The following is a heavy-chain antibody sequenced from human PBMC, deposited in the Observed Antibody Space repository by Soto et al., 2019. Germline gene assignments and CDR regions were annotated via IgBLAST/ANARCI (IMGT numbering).Heavy chain of an antibody. CDR2: ISAYNGNT. D-gene: IGHD1-1*01. J-gene: IGHJ6*02. CDR1: GYTFTSYG. Sequence: QVQLVQSGAEVKKPGASVKDSCKASGYTFTSYGISWVRQAPGQGLEWMGWISAYNGNTNYAQKLQGRVTMTTDTATSTAYMELRSLRSDDTAVYYCARGGSTGTEDYYYGMDVWGQGTTVTVSS. CDR3: ARGGSTGTEDYYYGMDV. V-gene: IGHV1-18*01.